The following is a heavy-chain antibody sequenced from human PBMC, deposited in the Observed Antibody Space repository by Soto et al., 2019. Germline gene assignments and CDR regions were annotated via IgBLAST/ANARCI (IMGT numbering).Heavy chain of an antibody. CDR2: INGDGTET. CDR3: AREVGRGSGSYYLDY. D-gene: IGHD3-16*01. V-gene: IGHV3-74*03. J-gene: IGHJ4*02. Sequence: EVQLVESGGGLVQPGGSLRLSCAASGFTFSMYWMHWVRQAPGKGLLWVSRINGDGTETTYADDVKGRFTISRDNATNTVYLQMNGLRAEDTAVYYCAREVGRGSGSYYLDYWGQETLVTVSS. CDR1: GFTFSMYW.